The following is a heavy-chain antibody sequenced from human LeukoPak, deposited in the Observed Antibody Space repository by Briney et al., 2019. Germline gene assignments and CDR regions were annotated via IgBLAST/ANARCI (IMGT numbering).Heavy chain of an antibody. V-gene: IGHV4-31*03. Sequence: SETLSLTCTVSGGSISSGGYYWSWIRQHPGKGLEWIGYIYYSGSAYYNPSLKSRVTISVDTSKNQFSLKLSSVTAADTAVYYCARGGGCSSTSCYRTTNWFDPWGQGTLVPSPQ. CDR2: IYYSGSA. CDR3: ARGGGCSSTSCYRTTNWFDP. J-gene: IGHJ5*02. D-gene: IGHD2-2*01. CDR1: GGSISSGGYY.